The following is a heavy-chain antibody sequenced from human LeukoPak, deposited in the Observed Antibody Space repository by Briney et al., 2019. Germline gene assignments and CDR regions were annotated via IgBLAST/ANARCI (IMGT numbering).Heavy chain of an antibody. D-gene: IGHD3-3*01. CDR3: ARESYYDFWSGYYDDAFDI. J-gene: IGHJ3*02. CDR1: GGSISSGSYY. CDR2: IYTSGST. V-gene: IGHV4-61*02. Sequence: SETLSLTCTGSGGSISSGSYYWSWIRQPAGKGLEWLGRIYTSGSTNYNPSLKSRVTISVDTSKNQFSLKLSSVTAADTAVYYCARESYYDFWSGYYDDAFDIWGQGTMVTVSS.